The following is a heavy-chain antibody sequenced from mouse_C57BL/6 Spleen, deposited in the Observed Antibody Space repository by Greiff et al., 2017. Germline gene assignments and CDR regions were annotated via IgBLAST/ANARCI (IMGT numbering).Heavy chain of an antibody. CDR3: ARPHYYGSSYFAY. J-gene: IGHJ3*01. D-gene: IGHD1-1*01. CDR2: ISNGGGST. CDR1: GFTFSDYY. V-gene: IGHV5-12*01. Sequence: EVKVVESGGGLVQPGGSLKLSCAASGFTFSDYYMYWVRQTPEKRLEWVAYISNGGGSTYYPDTVKGRFTISRDNAKNTLYLQMSRLKSEDTAMYYCARPHYYGSSYFAYWGQGTLVTVSA.